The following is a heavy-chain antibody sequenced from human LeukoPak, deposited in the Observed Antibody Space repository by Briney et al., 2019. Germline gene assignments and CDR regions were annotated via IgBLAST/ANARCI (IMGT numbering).Heavy chain of an antibody. J-gene: IGHJ4*02. V-gene: IGHV3-11*01. Sequence: GGSLRLSCVASGFIFSDYYMSWIRQTPGKGLEWISYISNSDNDIYYAGSVEGRFTISGDNTRNSLFLQMNSLRPDDTAVYYCASGSSSVGYWGQGTLVTVST. D-gene: IGHD6-6*01. CDR1: GFIFSDYY. CDR2: ISNSDNDI. CDR3: ASGSSSVGY.